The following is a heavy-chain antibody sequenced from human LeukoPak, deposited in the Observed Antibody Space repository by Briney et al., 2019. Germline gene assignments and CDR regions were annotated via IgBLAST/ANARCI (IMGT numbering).Heavy chain of an antibody. D-gene: IGHD6-25*01. Sequence: GGSLRLSCAASGFTFSSYAMHWVRQAPGKGLEWLAVISYDGSNKYCADSVKGRFTISRDNSKNTLYLQMNSLRAEDTAVYYCAREERVYYYYYGMDVWGQGTTVTVSS. J-gene: IGHJ6*02. V-gene: IGHV3-30-3*01. CDR2: ISYDGSNK. CDR1: GFTFSSYA. CDR3: AREERVYYYYYGMDV.